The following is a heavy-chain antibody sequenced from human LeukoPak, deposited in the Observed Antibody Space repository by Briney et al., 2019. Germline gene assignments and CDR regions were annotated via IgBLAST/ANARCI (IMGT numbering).Heavy chain of an antibody. J-gene: IGHJ5*02. CDR3: ARGLATITMIVVGGFDP. V-gene: IGHV4-39*07. D-gene: IGHD3-22*01. CDR2: IYYSGST. CDR1: GGSISSSSYY. Sequence: EPSETLSLTCTVSGGSISSSSYYWGWIRQPPGKGLEWIGSIYYSGSTYYNPSLKSRVTISVDTSKNQFSLKLSSVTAADTAVYYCARGLATITMIVVGGFDPWGQGTLVTVSS.